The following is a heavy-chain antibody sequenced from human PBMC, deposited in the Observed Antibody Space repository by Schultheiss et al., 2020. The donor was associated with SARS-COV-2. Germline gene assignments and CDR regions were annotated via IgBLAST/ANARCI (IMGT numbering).Heavy chain of an antibody. CDR2: IYHSGST. D-gene: IGHD6-19*01. V-gene: IGHV4-61*01. Sequence: SETLSLTCSVSGGSVSSGSYYWTWIRQSPGRGLEWIGYIYHSGSTNYNPSLKSRVTISVDTSKNQFSLSLTSVTAADTAVYYCTRGRTWLAWYDPWGPGTLVTVSS. CDR3: TRGRTWLAWYDP. J-gene: IGHJ5*02. CDR1: GGSVSSGSYY.